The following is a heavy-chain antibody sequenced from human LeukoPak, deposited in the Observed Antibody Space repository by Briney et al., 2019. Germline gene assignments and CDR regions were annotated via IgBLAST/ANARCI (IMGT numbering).Heavy chain of an antibody. J-gene: IGHJ4*02. CDR1: GFTFSTYC. V-gene: IGHV3-74*01. CDR2: ICPDGTVT. Sequence: GGSLRLSCAASGFTFSTYCMHWVRQAPGKGPMWVSRICPDGTVTNYADSVKARFIISRDNARNTVYLQMNSLRVENTAVYYCVRDFRSADYWGQGTLVTVSS. CDR3: VRDFRSADY.